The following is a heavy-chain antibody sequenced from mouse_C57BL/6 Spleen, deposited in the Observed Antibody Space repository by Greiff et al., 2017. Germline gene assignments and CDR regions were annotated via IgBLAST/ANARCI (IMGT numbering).Heavy chain of an antibody. CDR1: GYAFSSSW. CDR3: ARPLYYYCSSYLDY. CDR2: IYPGDGVT. J-gene: IGHJ2*01. Sequence: QVHVKQSGPELVKPGASVKISCKASGYAFSSSWMNWVKQRPGKGLAWIGRIYPGDGVTNYNGTFKGQATLTADKSSSTAYMQLSSLTSEDSAVYFCARPLYYYCSSYLDYWGQGTTLTVSS. D-gene: IGHD1-1*01. V-gene: IGHV1-82*01.